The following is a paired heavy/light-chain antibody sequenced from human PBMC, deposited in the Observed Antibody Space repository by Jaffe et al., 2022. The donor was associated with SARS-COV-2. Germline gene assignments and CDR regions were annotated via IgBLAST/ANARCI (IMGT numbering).Light chain of an antibody. CDR2: VGTGGIVG. J-gene: IGLJ3*02. Sequence: QPVLTQPPSASASLGASVTLTCTLSTGYSTYKVDWYQQRPGKGPRFVMRVGTGGIVGSKGDGIPDRFSVLGSGLNRYLTIKNIQEEDEGDYHCGTDHGAGINLVWVFGGGTKLTVL. CDR3: GTDHGAGINLVWV. V-gene: IGLV9-49*03. CDR1: TGYSTYK.
Heavy chain of an antibody. CDR3: ARGRRGDALDF. V-gene: IGHV1-18*01. J-gene: IGHJ3*01. D-gene: IGHD3-10*01. Sequence: QIQLVQSGVEVKKPGASVRVSCKAFGYTSTSYTFTWVRQAPGQGLEWMGWISSYSGYTNHAQKFQGRVTMTADTSTSTAYMELTSLTSDDTAVYYCARGRRGDALDFWGQGTVVTVSS. CDR1: GYTSTSYT. CDR2: ISSYSGYT.